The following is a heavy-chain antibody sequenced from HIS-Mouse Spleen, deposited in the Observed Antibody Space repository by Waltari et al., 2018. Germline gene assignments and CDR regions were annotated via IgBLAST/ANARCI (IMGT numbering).Heavy chain of an antibody. D-gene: IGHD6-13*01. J-gene: IGHJ2*01. Sequence: QLQLQESGPGLVKPSETLSLTCTVSGGSISSSSYYWGWIRQPPGKGLEWIGSIYYSGSPYYHPSRTSRVTISVDTSKNPFSLKLSSVTAADTAVYYCAREIPYSSSWYDWYFDLWGRGTLVTVSS. V-gene: IGHV4-39*07. CDR1: GGSISSSSYY. CDR3: AREIPYSSSWYDWYFDL. CDR2: IYYSGSP.